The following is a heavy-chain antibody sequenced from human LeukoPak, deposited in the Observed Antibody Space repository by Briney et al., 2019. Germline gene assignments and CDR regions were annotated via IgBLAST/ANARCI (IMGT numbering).Heavy chain of an antibody. D-gene: IGHD2-21*02. CDR1: GGSISSYY. CDR2: IYYSGST. Sequence: TSETLSLTCTVSGGSISSYYWSWIRQPPGKGLEWIGYIYYSGSTNYNPSLKSRVTISVDTSKNQFSLKLSSVTAADTAVYYCARLGLYCGGDCYQYFDYWGQGTLVTVSS. V-gene: IGHV4-59*08. CDR3: ARLGLYCGGDCYQYFDY. J-gene: IGHJ4*02.